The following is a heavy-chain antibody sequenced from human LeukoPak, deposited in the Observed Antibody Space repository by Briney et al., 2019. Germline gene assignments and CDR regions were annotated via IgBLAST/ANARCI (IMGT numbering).Heavy chain of an antibody. Sequence: SETLSLTCAVSGDSISSGGYSWSWIRQPPGKALECLGYIYYGDKIYYNPSLRSRLTMSVDTSKNQFSLELRSVTAADTAVYYCARGGVDSSGSDFDYWGQGTLVTVSS. CDR1: GDSISSGGYS. CDR3: ARGGVDSSGSDFDY. V-gene: IGHV4-30-2*01. J-gene: IGHJ4*02. CDR2: IYYGDKI. D-gene: IGHD3-22*01.